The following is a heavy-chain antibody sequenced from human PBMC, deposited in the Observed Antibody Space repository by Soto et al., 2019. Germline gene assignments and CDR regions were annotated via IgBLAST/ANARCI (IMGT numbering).Heavy chain of an antibody. Sequence: ESGGGVVQPGRSLRLSCAASGFTFSSYAMHWVRQAPGKGLEWVAVISYDGSNKYYADSVKGRFTISRDNSKNTLYLQMNSLRAEDTAVYYCARRRGPDYWGQGTLVTVSS. CDR1: GFTFSSYA. D-gene: IGHD3-10*01. V-gene: IGHV3-30-3*01. CDR2: ISYDGSNK. CDR3: ARRRGPDY. J-gene: IGHJ4*02.